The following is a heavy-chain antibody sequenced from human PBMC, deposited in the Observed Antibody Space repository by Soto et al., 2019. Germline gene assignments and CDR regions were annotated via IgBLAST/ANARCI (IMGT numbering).Heavy chain of an antibody. CDR3: ARTKGGRWPSLDLGNYYYGMDV. J-gene: IGHJ6*02. CDR1: GGTFSSYA. V-gene: IGHV1-69*13. D-gene: IGHD2-15*01. CDR2: IIPIFGTA. Sequence: SVKVSCKASGGTFSSYAISWVRQAPGQGLEWMGGIIPIFGTANYAQKFQGRVTITADESTSTAYMELSSLRSEDTAVYYCARTKGGRWPSLDLGNYYYGMDVWGQGTTVTVSS.